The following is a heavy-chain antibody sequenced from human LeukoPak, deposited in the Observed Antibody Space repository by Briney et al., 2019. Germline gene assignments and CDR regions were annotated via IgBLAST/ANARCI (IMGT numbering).Heavy chain of an antibody. D-gene: IGHD4-17*01. V-gene: IGHV4-34*12. J-gene: IGHJ4*02. CDR1: GGSLSGYF. Sequence: SETLSLTCAVYGGSLSGYFWSWIRQPPGKGLEWIGEIIHTGRTNYNPSLKSRVALSENTSKDQFSLKLSSVTVADTAVYYCARIYGDYSDFEYWSQGTLVTVSS. CDR2: IIHTGRT. CDR3: ARIYGDYSDFEY.